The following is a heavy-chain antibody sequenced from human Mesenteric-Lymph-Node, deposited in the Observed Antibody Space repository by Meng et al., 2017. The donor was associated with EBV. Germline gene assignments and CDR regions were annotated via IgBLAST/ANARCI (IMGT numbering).Heavy chain of an antibody. CDR2: IYYSGST. Sequence: VPAQDAGPAMVKPSDTRALTCNISGVSVNSGSYFWTRIRQPPGKKLEWIGYIYYSGSTNYNPSLKSRVTVSLDTSKNQFSLKLSSVTAADTAVYYCTRGPSGIFYFNFWGRGTLVTVSS. CDR1: GVSVNSGSYF. J-gene: IGHJ4*02. CDR3: TRGPSGIFYFNF. D-gene: IGHD1-26*01. V-gene: IGHV4-61*01.